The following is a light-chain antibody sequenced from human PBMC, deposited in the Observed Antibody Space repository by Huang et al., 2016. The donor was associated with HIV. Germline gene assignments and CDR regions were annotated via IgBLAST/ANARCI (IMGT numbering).Light chain of an antibody. CDR2: AAS. CDR3: QQTYNVPRT. J-gene: IGKJ2*01. Sequence: DIQMTQSPSSLSASIGDRVTMSCRASQTVDMYLNWYQQKPGRAPKLLIYAASNLQSDVPSRCSGTGSGTNFTLTISSLQPEDFVIYFCQQTYNVPRTFGQGTALEIK. V-gene: IGKV1-39*01. CDR1: QTVDMY.